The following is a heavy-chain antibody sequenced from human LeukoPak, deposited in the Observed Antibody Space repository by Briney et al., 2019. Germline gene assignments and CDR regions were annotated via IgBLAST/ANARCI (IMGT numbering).Heavy chain of an antibody. D-gene: IGHD6-6*01. J-gene: IGHJ4*02. CDR2: IYYTGST. CDR1: GGSISRLY. Sequence: KSSETLSLTCSVSGGSISRLYWSWIRQPPGKGLEWIGYIYYTGSTNYNPSLKSRFTMFLDMSKNQFSLRLSSVTAADTAVYYCARHRAYSSSSPFDYWGQGTLVTVSS. V-gene: IGHV4-59*08. CDR3: ARHRAYSSSSPFDY.